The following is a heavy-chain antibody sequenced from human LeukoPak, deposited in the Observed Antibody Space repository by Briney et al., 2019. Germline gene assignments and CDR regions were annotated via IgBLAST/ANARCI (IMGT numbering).Heavy chain of an antibody. CDR3: ARERRSAGFFDY. V-gene: IGHV3-21*01. CDR1: GFIFSTHS. D-gene: IGHD3-10*01. J-gene: IGHJ4*02. CDR2: ISSSGDYV. Sequence: GGSLRLSCATSGFIFSTHSMNWVRQAPGKGLEWVASISSSGDYVYHADSVKGRFTISRDNAKNSLFLQLNSLRVEDTAVYYCARERRSAGFFDYWGRGTLVTVSS.